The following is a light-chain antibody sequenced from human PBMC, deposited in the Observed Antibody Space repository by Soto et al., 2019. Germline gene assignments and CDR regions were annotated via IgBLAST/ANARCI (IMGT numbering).Light chain of an antibody. V-gene: IGKV3-15*01. CDR2: GAS. CDR3: QQYNNWPQT. J-gene: IGKJ1*01. CDR1: QSVSSN. Sequence: EIVMTQSPATLSVSPGERATLSCRAGQSVSSNLAWYQQKPGQAPRLLIYGASTRATGIPARFSGSGSGTEVTPTISSLQSEDFAVYYCQQYNNWPQTFGQGTKVEIK.